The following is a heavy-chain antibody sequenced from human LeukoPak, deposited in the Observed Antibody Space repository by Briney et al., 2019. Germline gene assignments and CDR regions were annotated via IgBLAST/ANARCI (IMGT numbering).Heavy chain of an antibody. D-gene: IGHD6-13*01. V-gene: IGHV3-53*01. J-gene: IGHJ6*02. CDR2: IYSGGST. Sequence: GGSLRLSCAASGFTFDNYYMTWVRQAPGKGLEWVSLIYSGGSTYYSDSAKGGFTISRDNTKNSLHLQMNSLRDEDTAVYYCARDSSSSWYVSYGMDVWGQGTTVTVSS. CDR1: GFTFDNYY. CDR3: ARDSSSSWYVSYGMDV.